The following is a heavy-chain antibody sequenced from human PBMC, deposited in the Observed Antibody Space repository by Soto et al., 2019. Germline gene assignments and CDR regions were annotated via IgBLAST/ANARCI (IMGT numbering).Heavy chain of an antibody. V-gene: IGHV3-21*01. J-gene: IGHJ4*02. CDR3: AREPRDQSSGWYFDY. CDR2: ISSSSSYI. Sequence: PGGSLRLSCAASGFTFSSYSMNWVRQAPGKGLEWVSSISSSSSYIYYADSVKGRFTISRDNAKNSLYLQMNSLRAEDTAVYYCAREPRDQSSGWYFDYWGQGTLVTVSS. CDR1: GFTFSSYS. D-gene: IGHD6-19*01.